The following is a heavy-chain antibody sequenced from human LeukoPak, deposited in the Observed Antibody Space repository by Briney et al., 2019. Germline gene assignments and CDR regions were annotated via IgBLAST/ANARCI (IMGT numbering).Heavy chain of an antibody. D-gene: IGHD2-21*01. J-gene: IGHJ4*02. V-gene: IGHV3-23*01. CDR1: GFTVSSNY. CDR2: ISGSGGST. Sequence: PGGSLRLSCAASGFTVSSNYMSWVRQAPGKGLEWVSAISGSGGSTYYADSVKGRFTISRDNSKNTLYLQMNSLRAEDTAVYYCAKDPYSGLDYWGQGTLVTVSS. CDR3: AKDPYSGLDY.